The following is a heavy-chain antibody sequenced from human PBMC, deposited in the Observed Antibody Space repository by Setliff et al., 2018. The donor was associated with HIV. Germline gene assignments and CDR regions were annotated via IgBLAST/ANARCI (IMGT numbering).Heavy chain of an antibody. J-gene: IGHJ3*02. D-gene: IGHD3-9*01. CDR1: GYTFTGYF. Sequence: ASVKVSCQTSGYTFTGYFMHWVRQAPGQGLEWMGWINPDSGDTNSAQKFQDRLTMTRDSSINTAYMKLSRLRSDDTAMYYCATLDQDFHSSAFDSFDIWGQGTLVTVSS. CDR3: ATLDQDFHSSAFDSFDI. V-gene: IGHV1-2*02. CDR2: INPDSGDT.